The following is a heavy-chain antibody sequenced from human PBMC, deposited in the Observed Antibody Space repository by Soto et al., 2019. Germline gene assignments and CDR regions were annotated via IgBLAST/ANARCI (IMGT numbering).Heavy chain of an antibody. V-gene: IGHV3-9*01. Sequence: SRRLSCAASGFTVDDYAMHWVRRAPGKGLEWVSGISWNSGSIGYADSVKGRFTISRDNAKNSLYLQMNSLRAEDTALYYCAEDMGIGVATGWAFDYWGQGTLVTVSS. CDR1: GFTVDDYA. CDR3: AEDMGIGVATGWAFDY. D-gene: IGHD6-19*01. J-gene: IGHJ4*02. CDR2: ISWNSGSI.